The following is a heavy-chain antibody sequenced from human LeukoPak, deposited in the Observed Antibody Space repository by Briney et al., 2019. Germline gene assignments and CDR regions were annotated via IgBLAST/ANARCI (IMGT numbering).Heavy chain of an antibody. D-gene: IGHD1-20*01. CDR2: IYTSGST. V-gene: IGHV4-4*09. CDR1: GGSISSYY. CDR3: ARSNNWNHDY. Sequence: SETLSLTCTVSGGSISSYYWSWIRQPPGKGLEWIGYIYTSGSTNYNPSLKSRVTISVDTSKNQFSLKLSSVTAADTAVYYCARSNNWNHDYWGQGTLVTVSS. J-gene: IGHJ4*02.